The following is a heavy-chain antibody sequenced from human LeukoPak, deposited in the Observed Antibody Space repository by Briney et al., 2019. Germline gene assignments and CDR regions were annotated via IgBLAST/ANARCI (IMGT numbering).Heavy chain of an antibody. CDR1: GYTFTGYY. J-gene: IGHJ3*02. CDR2: INPNSGGT. Sequence: ASVKVSCKAPGYTFTGYYMHWVRQAPGQGLEWMGWINPNSGGTNYAQKFQGRVTMTRDTSISTAYMELSRLRSDDTAVYYCARDRTSSITIFGVVQDDAFDIWGQGTMVTVSS. V-gene: IGHV1-2*02. D-gene: IGHD3-3*01. CDR3: ARDRTSSITIFGVVQDDAFDI.